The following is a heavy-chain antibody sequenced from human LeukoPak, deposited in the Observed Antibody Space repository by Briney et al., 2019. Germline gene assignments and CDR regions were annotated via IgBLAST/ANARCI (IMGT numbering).Heavy chain of an antibody. V-gene: IGHV4-34*01. J-gene: IGHJ4*02. D-gene: IGHD6-19*01. Sequence: SETLSLTCAVYGESFSGYYWSWIRQPPGKGLGWIGEINHSGSTNYSPSLKSRVTISVDTAKNQFSLKLGSVTAADTAMYYCARSQWLVALDYWGQGTLVTVSS. CDR2: INHSGST. CDR1: GESFSGYY. CDR3: ARSQWLVALDY.